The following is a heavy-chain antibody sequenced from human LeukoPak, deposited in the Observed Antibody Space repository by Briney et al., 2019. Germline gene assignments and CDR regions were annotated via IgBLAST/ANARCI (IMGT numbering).Heavy chain of an antibody. CDR3: ARVLGSYGGSAF. Sequence: GGSLRVSCAASGFKFSSFSMSWVRQAPGKGLEWISYITSGSSSMLYADSVKGRFTISRDNAKNLLFLEMNSPKAEDTAVYYCARVLGSYGGSAFWGQGTLVTVS. CDR1: GFKFSSFS. CDR2: ITSGSSSM. J-gene: IGHJ4*02. V-gene: IGHV3-48*04. D-gene: IGHD1-26*01.